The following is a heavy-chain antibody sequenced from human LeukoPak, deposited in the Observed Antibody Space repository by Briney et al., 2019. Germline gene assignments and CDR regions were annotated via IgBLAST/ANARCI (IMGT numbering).Heavy chain of an antibody. CDR2: INPKSGDP. D-gene: IGHD6-6*01. CDR3: ARDRLYSSSSVSLWVDY. J-gene: IGHJ4*02. CDR1: GYRFTGYY. Sequence: ASVKVSCKTSGYRFTGYYMHWVRQAPGQGLEWMGWINPKSGDPIYVQKFQGRVTLTRETSIDTVYLELSSLKSDDTAVYYCARDRLYSSSSVSLWVDYWGQGTLVTVSS. V-gene: IGHV1-2*02.